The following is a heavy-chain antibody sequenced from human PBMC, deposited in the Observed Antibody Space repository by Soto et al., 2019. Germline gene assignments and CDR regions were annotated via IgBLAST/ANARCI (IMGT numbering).Heavy chain of an antibody. J-gene: IGHJ2*01. D-gene: IGHD4-17*01. Sequence: QLQLRESGPGLVKPSETLSLTCTVSGGSISGGVGGLYYWSWIRQPPGKGLEWIGSIYDSGSIYYNPYHKRRLTISVKSSKTHFSLRLSSVTAADTAVYYCATEVIPLTTDWYFDRWGRGTLVTVSS. V-gene: IGHV4-30-4*01. CDR2: IYDSGSI. CDR1: GGSISGGVGGLYY. CDR3: ATEVIPLTTDWYFDR.